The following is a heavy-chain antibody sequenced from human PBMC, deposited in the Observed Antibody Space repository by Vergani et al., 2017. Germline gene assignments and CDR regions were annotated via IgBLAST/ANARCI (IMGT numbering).Heavy chain of an antibody. D-gene: IGHD3-22*01. CDR3: ATLYYYDSSGYWDDAFDI. CDR1: GFTFSSYA. CDR2: ISGSGGST. V-gene: IGHV3-23*01. J-gene: IGHJ3*02. Sequence: EVQLLESRGGLVQPGGSLRLSCAASGFTFSSYAMSWVRQAPGKGLEWVAAISGSGGSTYYADAVKGRFTISRDNSNHTLYLQMNSLRAEDTAVYYCATLYYYDSSGYWDDAFDIWGQGTMVTVSS.